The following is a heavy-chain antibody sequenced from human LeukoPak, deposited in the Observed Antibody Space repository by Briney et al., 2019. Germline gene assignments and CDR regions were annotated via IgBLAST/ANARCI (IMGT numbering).Heavy chain of an antibody. J-gene: IGHJ3*02. D-gene: IGHD1-26*01. V-gene: IGHV1-46*01. Sequence: ASVKVSCKASGYTFTSYYMHWVRQAPGQGLEWMGIINPSGGSTSYAQKFQGRVTMTRDTSTSTVYMELSSLRSEDTAVYYCARDAPVGGSGWFAFDIWGQGTMVTVSS. CDR2: INPSGGST. CDR1: GYTFTSYY. CDR3: ARDAPVGGSGWFAFDI.